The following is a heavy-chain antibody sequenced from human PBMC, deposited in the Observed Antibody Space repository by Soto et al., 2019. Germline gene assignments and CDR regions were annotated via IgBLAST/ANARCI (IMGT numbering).Heavy chain of an antibody. D-gene: IGHD2-2*01. CDR2: FDPEDGET. CDR3: ATLGGNCSSTSCAYYYYYYGMDV. V-gene: IGHV1-24*01. J-gene: IGHJ6*02. CDR1: GYTLTELS. Sequence: QVQLVQSGAEVKKPGASVKVSCKVSGYTLTELSMHWVRQAPGKGLEWMGGFDPEDGETIYAQQFQGRVTMTEDTSTDTAYMELSSLRSEDTAVYYCATLGGNCSSTSCAYYYYYYGMDVWGQGTTVTVSS.